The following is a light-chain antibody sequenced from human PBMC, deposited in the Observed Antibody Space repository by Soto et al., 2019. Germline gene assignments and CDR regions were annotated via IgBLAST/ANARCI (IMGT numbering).Light chain of an antibody. J-gene: IGKJ5*01. CDR2: GAS. Sequence: EIVLTQSPGTLSLSPGERATISCRASQTVSRTFLAWYQQKPGQAPRLLIYGASSRATGIPDRFSGSGSGTDFTLTISRLEPEDFAVYYCQQDGSSPITFGQGTRLEIK. V-gene: IGKV3-20*01. CDR1: QTVSRTF. CDR3: QQDGSSPIT.